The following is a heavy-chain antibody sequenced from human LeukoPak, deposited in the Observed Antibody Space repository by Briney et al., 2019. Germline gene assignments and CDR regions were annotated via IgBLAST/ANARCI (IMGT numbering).Heavy chain of an antibody. CDR1: GFTFSSYA. V-gene: IGHV3-30*04. CDR2: ISYDGSNK. J-gene: IGHJ3*02. D-gene: IGHD2-15*01. Sequence: GRSLRLSCAASGFTFSSYAMHWVRQAPGKGLEWVAVISYDGSNKYYADSVKGRFTISRDNSKNTLYLQMNSLRAEDTAVYYCARVTEDIVVVVAATGAFDIWGQGTMVAVSS. CDR3: ARVTEDIVVVVAATGAFDI.